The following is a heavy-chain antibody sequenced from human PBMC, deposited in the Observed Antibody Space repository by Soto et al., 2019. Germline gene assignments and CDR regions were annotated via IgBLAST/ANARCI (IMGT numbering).Heavy chain of an antibody. CDR2: ISGSGGST. CDR1: GFTFSSYA. D-gene: IGHD5-12*01. V-gene: IGHV3-23*01. J-gene: IGHJ4*02. CDR3: AKLAQRDIRTLGWLREYYFDY. Sequence: PGGSLRLSCAASGFTFSSYAMSWVRQAPGKGLEWVSAISGSGGSTYYADSVKGRFTISRDNSKNTLYLQMNSLRAEDTAVYYCAKLAQRDIRTLGWLREYYFDYWGQGTLVTVSS.